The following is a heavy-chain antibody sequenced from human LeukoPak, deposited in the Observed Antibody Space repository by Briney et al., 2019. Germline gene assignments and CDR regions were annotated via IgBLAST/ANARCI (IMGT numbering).Heavy chain of an antibody. CDR3: ARGQVRSSIGWYTQY. Sequence: SETVSLTCAVYGGSFSGYYWRWIRQPPGKELEWMGEINHSEGTNYHQSLKSRAIISLHTSKNQFSLKVNSVTAADTAVYYCARGQVRSSIGWYTQYWDQGTLVTVSS. D-gene: IGHD6-13*01. V-gene: IGHV4-34*01. CDR1: GGSFSGYY. J-gene: IGHJ1*01. CDR2: INHSEGT.